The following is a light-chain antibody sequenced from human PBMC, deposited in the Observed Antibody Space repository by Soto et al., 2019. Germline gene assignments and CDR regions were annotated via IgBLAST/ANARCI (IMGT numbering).Light chain of an antibody. Sequence: QSVLTQPPSVSGAPGQRVTISCTGSSSNIGAGYDVHWYQQLPGAAPELLIYSNSNRPSGVPDRFSGSKSGTSASLAITGXXXEDEADYYCQSYDNSLSGSGVFGTGTKVTVL. V-gene: IGLV1-40*01. J-gene: IGLJ1*01. CDR3: QSYDNSLSGSGV. CDR1: SSNIGAGYD. CDR2: SNS.